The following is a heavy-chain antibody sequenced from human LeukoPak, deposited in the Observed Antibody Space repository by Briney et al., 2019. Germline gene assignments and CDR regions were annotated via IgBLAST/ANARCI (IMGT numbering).Heavy chain of an antibody. CDR2: ISWNSGSI. CDR1: GFTFSSYG. D-gene: IGHD5-18*01. V-gene: IGHV3-9*01. Sequence: PGGSLRLSCAASGFTFSSYGMHWVRQAPGKGLEWVSGISWNSGSIGYADSVKGRFTISRDNAKNSLYLQMNSLRAEDTALYYCAKGENRGIQHPDYWGQGTLVTVSS. CDR3: AKGENRGIQHPDY. J-gene: IGHJ4*02.